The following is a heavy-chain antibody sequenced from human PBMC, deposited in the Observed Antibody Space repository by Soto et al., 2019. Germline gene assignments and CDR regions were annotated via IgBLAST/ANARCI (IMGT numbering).Heavy chain of an antibody. CDR1: GGSISSSSYY. V-gene: IGHV4-39*01. D-gene: IGHD2-2*01. CDR2: IYYSGST. Sequence: SETLSLTCTVSGGSISSSSYYWGWIRQPPGKGLEWIGSIYYSGSTYYNPSLKSRVTISVDTSKNQFSLKLSSVTAADTVVYYCARLGAFSSTSCYAEDYYYYYMDVWGKGTTVTVSS. J-gene: IGHJ6*03. CDR3: ARLGAFSSTSCYAEDYYYYYMDV.